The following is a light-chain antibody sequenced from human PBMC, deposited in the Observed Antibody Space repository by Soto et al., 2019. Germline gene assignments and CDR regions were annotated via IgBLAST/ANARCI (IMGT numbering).Light chain of an antibody. V-gene: IGKV3-15*01. CDR2: GAS. J-gene: IGKJ1*01. CDR1: QTISSW. CDR3: QQFVTSPTWT. Sequence: MTQSPSTLSGSVGDRVTITCRASQTISSWLAWYQQKPGQAPSLLIYGASTRATGTPARFSGSGSGTEFTLTISRLEPEDFALYYCQQFVTSPTWTFGQGTKVDI.